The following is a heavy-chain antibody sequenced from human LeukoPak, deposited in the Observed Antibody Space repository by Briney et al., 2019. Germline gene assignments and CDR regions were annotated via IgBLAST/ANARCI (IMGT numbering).Heavy chain of an antibody. CDR2: IKEDGSDR. V-gene: IGHV3-7*01. D-gene: IGHD3-10*01. Sequence: PGGSLRLSCAASGFTFSRSWMTWVRQAPGKGLEWVANIKEDGSDRYYVDSVKGRFTVSRDNAKNSLYLQMNSLRDEDTAVYYCARDRGYFVFDYWGQGTLVTVSS. CDR1: GFTFSRSW. J-gene: IGHJ4*02. CDR3: ARDRGYFVFDY.